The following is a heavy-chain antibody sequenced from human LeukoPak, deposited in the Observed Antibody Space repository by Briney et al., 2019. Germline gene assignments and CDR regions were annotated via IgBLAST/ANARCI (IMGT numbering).Heavy chain of an antibody. D-gene: IGHD6-13*01. J-gene: IGHJ4*02. CDR3: ARAFYSSSWDHKEDYFDY. V-gene: IGHV4-38-2*02. CDR2: IYHSGGT. Sequence: SETLSLTCTVSGYSINNGYYWGWIRPPPGKGLEWIGSIYHSGGTYYKPSLKSRVAISVDTSKNQFSLKLSSVTATDTAVYYCARAFYSSSWDHKEDYFDYWGQGAPVTVSS. CDR1: GYSINNGYY.